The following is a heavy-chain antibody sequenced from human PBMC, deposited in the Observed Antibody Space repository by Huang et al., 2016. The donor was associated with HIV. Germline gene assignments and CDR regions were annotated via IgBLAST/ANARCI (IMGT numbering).Heavy chain of an antibody. CDR1: GGSFRNHV. D-gene: IGHD2-2*01. Sequence: QVQLVQSGAEVKKPGSSVKVSCKASGGSFRNHVFSWVRQGPGQGLEWMGGIIPIFGTTNYAQKLQGRGTITADESTGTAYLELSSLRSEDTAVYFCARESNIVVVPHTIKFFDYWGQGTLVTVSS. J-gene: IGHJ4*02. CDR3: ARESNIVVVPHTIKFFDY. V-gene: IGHV1-69*01. CDR2: IIPIFGTT.